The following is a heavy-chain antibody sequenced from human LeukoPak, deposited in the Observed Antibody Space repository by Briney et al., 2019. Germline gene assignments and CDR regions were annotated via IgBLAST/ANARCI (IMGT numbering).Heavy chain of an antibody. J-gene: IGHJ4*02. V-gene: IGHV1-3*01. CDR2: INAGNGNT. CDR3: ARETRDSSIFDY. CDR1: GYTFTSYA. Sequence: ASVKVSCKASGYTFTSYAMHWVRQAPGQRLEWMGWINAGNGNTKYSQKFQGRVTITRDTSASTAYMELSSLRSEDTAVYYCARETRDSSIFDYWGQGTLVTVSS. D-gene: IGHD6-13*01.